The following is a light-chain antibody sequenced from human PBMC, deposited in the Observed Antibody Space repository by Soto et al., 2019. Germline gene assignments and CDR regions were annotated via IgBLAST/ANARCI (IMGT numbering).Light chain of an antibody. Sequence: QSVLTQPPSVSAAPGQTVTISCSGSSSNIGNNYVSWYQQLPGTAPKLLIYDNNKRPSGIPARFSGSTSGTSATLGITGLQTGDEDDYYCGTWDSSLSAVVFGGGTKLTVL. CDR3: GTWDSSLSAVV. V-gene: IGLV1-51*01. J-gene: IGLJ2*01. CDR1: SSNIGNNY. CDR2: DNN.